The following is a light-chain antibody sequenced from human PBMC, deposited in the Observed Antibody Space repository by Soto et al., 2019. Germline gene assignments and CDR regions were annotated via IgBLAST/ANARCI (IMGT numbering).Light chain of an antibody. Sequence: EIGLTQSPATLSLSPGDRATLSCRAIQTVSSSLSWYQQKPGQAPRLLIYEVSNRATGIPARFSGSGSGSDFTLTVSSLDQGDFALYYCQKHINWTLNFSGGTKV. CDR1: QTVSSS. CDR3: QKHINWTLN. V-gene: IGKV3-11*01. CDR2: EVS. J-gene: IGKJ4*01.